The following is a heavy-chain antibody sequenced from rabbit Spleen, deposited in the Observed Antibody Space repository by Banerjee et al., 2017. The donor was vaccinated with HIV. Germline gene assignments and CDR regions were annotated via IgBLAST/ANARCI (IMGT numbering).Heavy chain of an antibody. Sequence: QEQLVESRGGLVKPGASLTLTCTASGFSFSSTDYMCWVRQAPGRGLEWIACIAAGSGRFTYYASWAKGRFTISKTSSTTVTLQMTSLTAADTATYFCARDTGSSFSSYGMDLWGPGPLVTVS. D-gene: IGHD8-1*01. CDR3: ARDTGSSFSSYGMDL. J-gene: IGHJ6*01. CDR1: GFSFSSTDY. CDR2: IAAGSGRFT. V-gene: IGHV1S45*01.